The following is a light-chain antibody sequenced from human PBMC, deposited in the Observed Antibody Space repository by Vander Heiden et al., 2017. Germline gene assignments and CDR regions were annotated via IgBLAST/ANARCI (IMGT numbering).Light chain of an antibody. V-gene: IGKV1-39*01. Sequence: DVQMTQSPSFLSASVGDRVTITCRASQSISTYLNWYQQKPGKAPNVLIYAASSLQSGVPSRFSGSGSGTDFTLTISSLQPEDFATYYCQQSYNSPSTFGQGTKVEIK. CDR2: AAS. CDR3: QQSYNSPST. J-gene: IGKJ2*01. CDR1: QSISTY.